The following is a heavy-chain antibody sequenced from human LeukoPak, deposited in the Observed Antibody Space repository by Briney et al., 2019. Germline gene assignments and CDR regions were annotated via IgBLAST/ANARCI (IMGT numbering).Heavy chain of an antibody. V-gene: IGHV1-69*05. J-gene: IGHJ4*02. CDR1: GGTFSSYA. D-gene: IGHD5-12*01. CDR3: ARVGRGYSGYESNYYFDC. CDR2: IIPIFGTA. Sequence: GASVKVSCKASGGTFSSYAISWVRQAPGQGLEWMGGIIPIFGTANYAQKFQGRVTITTDESTSTAYMELSSLRSEDTAVYYCARVGRGYSGYESNYYFDCWGQGTLVTVSS.